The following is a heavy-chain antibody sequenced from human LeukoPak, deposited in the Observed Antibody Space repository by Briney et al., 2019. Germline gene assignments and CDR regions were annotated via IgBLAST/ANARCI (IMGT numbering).Heavy chain of an antibody. CDR3: ATMGLEPLPYYFDY. D-gene: IGHD1-1*01. Sequence: GGSLRLSCAASGFTFSRYWMSWVRQAPGKGLEWVANIRQDGSERYHVDSVRGRFTISRDNTKNSLFLQMNSLRAEDTAVYYCATMGLEPLPYYFDYWGQGTLVTVSS. CDR2: IRQDGSER. J-gene: IGHJ4*02. CDR1: GFTFSRYW. V-gene: IGHV3-7*01.